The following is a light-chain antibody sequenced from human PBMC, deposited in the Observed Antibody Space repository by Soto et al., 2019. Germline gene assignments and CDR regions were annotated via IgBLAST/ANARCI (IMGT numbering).Light chain of an antibody. CDR2: LGS. J-gene: IGKJ2*01. CDR1: QRLLHSNGNTF. CDR3: MQALQTPYT. V-gene: IGKV2-28*01. Sequence: EIVMTQSPPSLTVTPGEPASISCRSSQRLLHSNGNTFLDWYVQKPGQSPQLLIYLGSNRASGVPDRVSGSEAGTDFTLKISRVEAEDGGVYYCMQALQTPYTFGQGTKLEIK.